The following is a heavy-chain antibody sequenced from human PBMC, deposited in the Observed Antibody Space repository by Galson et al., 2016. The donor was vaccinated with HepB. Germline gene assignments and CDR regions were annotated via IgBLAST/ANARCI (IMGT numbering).Heavy chain of an antibody. Sequence: SLRLSCAASGFTFSTNAMSWVRQLPGKGLEWVAGIGSSGGDPHYADPVKGRFTISRDNSNNIVYLQMNSLRAEDTAVYYCAKDLYYGGAMDHWGQGSLVTVSS. V-gene: IGHV3-23*01. CDR1: GFTFSTNA. J-gene: IGHJ1*01. CDR2: IGSSGGDP. CDR3: AKDLYYGGAMDH. D-gene: IGHD3-10*01.